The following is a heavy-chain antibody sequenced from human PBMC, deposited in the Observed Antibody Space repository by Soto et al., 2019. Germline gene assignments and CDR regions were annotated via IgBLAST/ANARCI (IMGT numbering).Heavy chain of an antibody. V-gene: IGHV3-30*18. D-gene: IGHD3-10*01. Sequence: GGSLRLSCAASGFTFSSYGMHWVRQAPGKGLEWVAVISYDGSNKYYADSVKGRFTISRDNSKNTLYLQMNSLRAEDTAVYYCAKIEGSGEPEDYWGQGTLVTVSS. J-gene: IGHJ4*02. CDR2: ISYDGSNK. CDR1: GFTFSSYG. CDR3: AKIEGSGEPEDY.